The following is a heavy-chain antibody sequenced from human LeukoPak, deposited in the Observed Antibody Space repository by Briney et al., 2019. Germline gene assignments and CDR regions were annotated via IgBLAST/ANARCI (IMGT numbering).Heavy chain of an antibody. CDR3: ARRSGGY. CDR2: ISGSGSDI. Sequence: GGSLRLSCVVSGFSISDSYMTWIRQTPGKGLEWLAYISGSGSDIYFADSVKGRFTISRDNAKNSLYLQMNSLRAEDTAVYYCARRSGGYWGQGTLVTVSS. D-gene: IGHD6-25*01. CDR1: GFSISDSY. V-gene: IGHV3-11*04. J-gene: IGHJ4*02.